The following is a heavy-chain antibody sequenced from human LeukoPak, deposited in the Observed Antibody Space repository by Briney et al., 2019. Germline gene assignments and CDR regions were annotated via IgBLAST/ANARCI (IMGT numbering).Heavy chain of an antibody. CDR2: ISAYNGNT. J-gene: IGHJ4*02. D-gene: IGHD3-3*01. CDR1: GYTFTSYG. V-gene: IGHV1-18*01. Sequence: GASVEVSCKASGYTFTSYGISWVRQAPGQGLEWMGWISAYNGNTNYAQKLQGRVTMTTDTSTSTAYMELRSLGSDDTAVYYCAREDDFWSGYPSDYWGQGTLVTVSS. CDR3: AREDDFWSGYPSDY.